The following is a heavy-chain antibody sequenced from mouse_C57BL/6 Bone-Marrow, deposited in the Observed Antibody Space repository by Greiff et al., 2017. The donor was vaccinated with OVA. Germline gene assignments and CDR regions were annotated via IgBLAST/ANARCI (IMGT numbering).Heavy chain of an antibody. CDR2: IDPSDSYT. J-gene: IGHJ4*01. D-gene: IGHD2-5*01. V-gene: IGHV1-50*01. Sequence: QVQLQQPGAELVKPGASVKLSCKASGYTFTSYWMQWVKQRPGQGLEWIGEIDPSDSYTTYNQKFKGKATLTVDTSSSTAYMQLSSLTSEDSAVYYCARWRDSNYASYYAMDYWGQGTSVTVSS. CDR1: GYTFTSYW. CDR3: ARWRDSNYASYYAMDY.